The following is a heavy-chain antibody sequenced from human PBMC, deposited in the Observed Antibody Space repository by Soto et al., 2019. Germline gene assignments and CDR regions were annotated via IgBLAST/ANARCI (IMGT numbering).Heavy chain of an antibody. CDR1: GYTFTSYD. CDR3: ARGSGGSYYRDPYFDY. V-gene: IGHV1-8*01. CDR2: MNPNSGNT. D-gene: IGHD1-26*01. J-gene: IGHJ4*02. Sequence: ASVKVSCKASGYTFTSYDINWVRQATGQGLEWMGWMNPNSGNTGYAQKFQGRVTMTTDTSTSTAYMELRSLRSDDTAVYYCARGSGGSYYRDPYFDYWGQGTLVTVSS.